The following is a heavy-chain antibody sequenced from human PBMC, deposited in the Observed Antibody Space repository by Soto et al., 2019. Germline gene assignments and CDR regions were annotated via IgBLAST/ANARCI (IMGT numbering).Heavy chain of an antibody. CDR1: GFTFSSYS. CDR3: ARVGTGYSSGWHGAEYFQH. CDR2: ISSSSSYI. J-gene: IGHJ1*01. V-gene: IGHV3-21*01. Sequence: GGSLRLSCAASGFTFSSYSMNWVRQAPGKGLEWVSSISSSSSYIYYADSVKGRFNISRDNAKNSLYLQMNSLRAEDTAVYYCARVGTGYSSGWHGAEYFQHWGQGTLVTVSS. D-gene: IGHD6-19*01.